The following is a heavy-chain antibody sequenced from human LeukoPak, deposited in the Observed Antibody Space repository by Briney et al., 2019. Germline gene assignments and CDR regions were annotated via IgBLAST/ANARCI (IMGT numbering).Heavy chain of an antibody. J-gene: IGHJ5*02. CDR1: GGSFSGYY. Sequence: SETLSLTCAVYGGSFSGYYWSWIRQPPGNGLEWIGEINHSGSTNYNPSLKSRVTISVDTSKNQFSLKLSSVTAADTAVYYCARGPDYDFWSGFPSPNWIDPWGQGTLVTVSS. D-gene: IGHD3-3*01. CDR3: ARGPDYDFWSGFPSPNWIDP. V-gene: IGHV4-34*01. CDR2: INHSGST.